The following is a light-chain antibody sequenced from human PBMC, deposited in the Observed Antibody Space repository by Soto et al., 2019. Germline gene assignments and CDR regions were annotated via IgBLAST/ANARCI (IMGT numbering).Light chain of an antibody. CDR1: SSDVGAYNY. CDR2: EVT. V-gene: IGLV2-8*01. Sequence: QSALTQPPSASGSRGQSVTISCTGTSSDVGAYNYVSWYQQHPGKAPKLMIYEVTKRPSGVPDRFSGSKSGNTASLTVSGLQAEDEADYYCTSYAGSNILVFGGGTKLTVL. CDR3: TSYAGSNILV. J-gene: IGLJ2*01.